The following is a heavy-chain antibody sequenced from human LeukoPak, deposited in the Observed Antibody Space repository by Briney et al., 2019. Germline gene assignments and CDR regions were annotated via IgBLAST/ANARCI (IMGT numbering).Heavy chain of an antibody. CDR2: ISGCGGGT. D-gene: IGHD3-22*01. CDR3: AKSFYDRSGYYSYFDH. J-gene: IGHJ4*02. V-gene: IGHV3-23*01. CDR1: GFTFSSYA. Sequence: GGSLRLSCAASGFTFSSYAMSWVRQAAGKGLEWVSAISGCGGGTYYADSVKGRFTIARANSKNTVYLQMNRLRAEATAVYYCAKSFYDRSGYYSYFDHWGQGTLVTVSS.